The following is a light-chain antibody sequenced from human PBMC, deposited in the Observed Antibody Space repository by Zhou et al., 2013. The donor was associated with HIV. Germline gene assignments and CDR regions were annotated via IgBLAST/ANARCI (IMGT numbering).Light chain of an antibody. CDR2: LGS. CDR1: QSLLHSNGYNY. CDR3: MQALQTXIT. J-gene: IGKJ5*01. Sequence: DIVMTQSPLSLPVTPGEPASISCRSSQSLLHSNGYNYLDWYLQKPGQSPQLLIYLGSNRASGVPDRFSGSGTGTDFTLKISRVEAGGWFGVYYCMQALQTXITFG. V-gene: IGKV2-28*01.